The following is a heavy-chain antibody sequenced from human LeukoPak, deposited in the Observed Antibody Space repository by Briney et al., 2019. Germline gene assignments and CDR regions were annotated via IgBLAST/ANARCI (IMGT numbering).Heavy chain of an antibody. J-gene: IGHJ6*02. CDR3: ARDGVVPAAIIRRLRDYYYGMDV. D-gene: IGHD2-2*01. V-gene: IGHV1-69*13. CDR2: IIPIFGTA. Sequence: SVKVSCKASGGTFSSYAISWVRQAPGQGLEWMGGIIPIFGTANYAQKFQGRVTITADETTSTAYMELSSLRSEDTAVYYCARDGVVPAAIIRRLRDYYYGMDVWGQGTTVTVSS. CDR1: GGTFSSYA.